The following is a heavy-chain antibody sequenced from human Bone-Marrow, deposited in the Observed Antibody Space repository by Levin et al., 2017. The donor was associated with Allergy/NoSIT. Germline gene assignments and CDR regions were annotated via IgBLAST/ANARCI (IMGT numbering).Heavy chain of an antibody. V-gene: IGHV4-31*03. CDR1: GGSVSSGRYY. D-gene: IGHD2-15*01. J-gene: IGHJ4*02. CDR3: ARTSVAGHYFDS. Sequence: PSETLSLTCTVSGGSVSSGRYYWGWIRQHPGKGLGWIGNIYYSGSTYFNPSLKSRVTISLDKSQDQFSLELTSVTGADTAVYFCARTSVAGHYFDSWGQGTPVTVSS. CDR2: IYYSGST.